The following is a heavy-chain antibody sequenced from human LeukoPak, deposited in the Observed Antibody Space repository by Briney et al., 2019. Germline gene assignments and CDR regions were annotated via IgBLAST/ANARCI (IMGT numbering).Heavy chain of an antibody. Sequence: GGSLRLSCAASGFTFSSYEMNWVRQAPGKGLEWVSYISSSGSTIYYADSVKGRFTISRDNAKNTLYLQMNSLRAEDTAVYYCAPGLSYYYDSSGPTGYWGQGTLVTVSS. CDR1: GFTFSSYE. J-gene: IGHJ4*02. CDR3: APGLSYYYDSSGPTGY. V-gene: IGHV3-48*03. D-gene: IGHD3-22*01. CDR2: ISSSGSTI.